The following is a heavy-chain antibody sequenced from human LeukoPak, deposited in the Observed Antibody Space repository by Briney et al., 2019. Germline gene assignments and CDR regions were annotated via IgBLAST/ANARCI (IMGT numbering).Heavy chain of an antibody. V-gene: IGHV4-39*01. CDR2: IYYSGST. CDR3: ARQGVGASSSLDY. J-gene: IGHJ4*02. CDR1: GGSISSGDYY. Sequence: SQTLSLTCTVSGGSISSGDYYWGWIRQPPGKGLEWIGSIYYSGSTYYNPSLKSRVTISVDTSKNQFSLKLSSVTAADTAVYYCARQGVGASSSLDYWGQGTLVTVSS. D-gene: IGHD1-26*01.